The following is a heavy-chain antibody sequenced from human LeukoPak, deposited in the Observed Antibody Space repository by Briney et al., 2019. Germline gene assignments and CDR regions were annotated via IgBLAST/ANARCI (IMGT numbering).Heavy chain of an antibody. D-gene: IGHD3-3*01. CDR1: GGSISSSSYY. J-gene: IGHJ4*02. CDR2: IYYSGST. CDR3: ARHDSYYFDY. Sequence: PSETLSLTCTVSGGSISSSSYYWGWIRQPPGKGLEWIGSIYYSGSTYYNPSLKSRVTISVDTSKNQFSLKLSSVTAADTAVYYCARHDSYYFDYWGQGTLVTVSS. V-gene: IGHV4-39*01.